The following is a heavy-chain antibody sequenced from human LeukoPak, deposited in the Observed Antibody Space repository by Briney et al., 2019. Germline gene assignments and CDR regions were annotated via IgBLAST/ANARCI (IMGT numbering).Heavy chain of an antibody. CDR2: IRYNGNNQ. CDR3: ARQSPRGYSSGWYPYYYYYMDV. CDR1: GFTFNNYG. D-gene: IGHD6-19*01. J-gene: IGHJ6*03. V-gene: IGHV3-30*02. Sequence: GGSLRLSCAASGFTFNNYGMHWVRQAPGKGLEWVAFIRYNGNNQYYADSVKGRFTISRDNSKNTLYLQMNSLKGDDTAVYYCARQSPRGYSSGWYPYYYYYMDVWGKGTTVTISS.